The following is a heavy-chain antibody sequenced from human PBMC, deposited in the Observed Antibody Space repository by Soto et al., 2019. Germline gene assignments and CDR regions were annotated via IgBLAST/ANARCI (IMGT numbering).Heavy chain of an antibody. CDR2: ISSSSSYI. Sequence: EVHLLESGGGLVQPGGSLRLSCAASGFTFSSYSMNWVRQAPGKGLEWVSSISSSSSYIYYADSVKGRFTISRDNAKNSLYLQMNSLRAEDTAVYYCAKESMVRSPGGGMDVWGQGTTVTVSS. V-gene: IGHV3-21*01. D-gene: IGHD3-10*01. CDR3: AKESMVRSPGGGMDV. J-gene: IGHJ6*02. CDR1: GFTFSSYS.